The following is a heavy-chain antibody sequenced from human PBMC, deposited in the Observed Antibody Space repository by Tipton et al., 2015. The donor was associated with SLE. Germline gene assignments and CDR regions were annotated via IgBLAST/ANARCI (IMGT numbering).Heavy chain of an antibody. V-gene: IGHV4-30-2*01. CDR3: ARDSCDSTTCYYFDH. J-gene: IGHJ4*02. D-gene: IGHD2/OR15-2a*01. CDR2: FSHTGTT. Sequence: TLSLTCAVSGVSISNIDHSWSWIRQPPGKGLEWIGYFSHTGTTHYSPSLKSRVTISADRSKNQLSLRLTSVTAADTAVYYCARDSCDSTTCYYFDHWGLGTLVTVSS. CDR1: GVSISNIDHS.